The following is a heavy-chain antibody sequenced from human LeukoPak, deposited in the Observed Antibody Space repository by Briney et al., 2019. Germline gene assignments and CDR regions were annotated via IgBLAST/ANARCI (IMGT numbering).Heavy chain of an antibody. J-gene: IGHJ4*02. CDR2: IYYSGST. D-gene: IGHD5-18*01. V-gene: IGHV4-59*01. Sequence: PSETLSLTCTVSGVSISSYYWSWIRQPPGKGLEWIGYIYYSGSTNYNPSLKSRVTISVDTSKNQFSLKLSSVTAADTAVYYCARVAKGYSYGYLGYWGQGTLVTVSS. CDR3: ARVAKGYSYGYLGY. CDR1: GVSISSYY.